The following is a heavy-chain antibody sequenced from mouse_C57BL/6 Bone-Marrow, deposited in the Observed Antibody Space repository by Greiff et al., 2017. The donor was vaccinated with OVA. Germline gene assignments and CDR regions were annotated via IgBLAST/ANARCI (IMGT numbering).Heavy chain of an antibody. Sequence: VKLVESGPGLVAPSQSLSITCTASGFSLTSYGVSWVRQPPGKGLEWLGVICGDGSTNYHSALISSLSISKDNSKSQVFLKRNSLQTDDTATYYCAKTYYYGSRDYAMDYWGQGTSVTVSS. CDR2: ICGDGST. V-gene: IGHV2-3*01. J-gene: IGHJ4*01. CDR3: AKTYYYGSRDYAMDY. D-gene: IGHD1-1*01. CDR1: GFSLTSYG.